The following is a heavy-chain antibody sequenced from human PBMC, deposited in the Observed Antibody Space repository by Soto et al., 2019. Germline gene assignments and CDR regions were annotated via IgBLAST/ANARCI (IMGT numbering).Heavy chain of an antibody. Sequence: AGGSLRLSCAASGFTFSSYEMNWVRQAPGKGLEWVSYISSSGSTIYYADSVKGRFTISRDNAKNSLYLQMNSLRAEDTAVYYCAREGDSSGYYLAYWGQGTLVTVSS. D-gene: IGHD3-22*01. CDR2: ISSSGSTI. CDR1: GFTFSSYE. CDR3: AREGDSSGYYLAY. V-gene: IGHV3-48*03. J-gene: IGHJ4*02.